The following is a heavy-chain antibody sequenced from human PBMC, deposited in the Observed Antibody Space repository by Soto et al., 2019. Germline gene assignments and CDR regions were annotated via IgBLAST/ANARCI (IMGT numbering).Heavy chain of an antibody. CDR1: GFTFTSSA. CDR2: IVVGSGNT. D-gene: IGHD1-1*01. V-gene: IGHV1-58*02. J-gene: IGHJ3*02. CDR3: AADRVRRHPSPSYNWNAPDAFDI. Sequence: SVKVSCKASGFTFTSSAMQWVRQARGQRLEWIGWIVVGSGNTNYAQKFQERVTITRDMSTSTAYMELSSLRSEDTAVYYCAADRVRRHPSPSYNWNAPDAFDIWGQGTMVTVSS.